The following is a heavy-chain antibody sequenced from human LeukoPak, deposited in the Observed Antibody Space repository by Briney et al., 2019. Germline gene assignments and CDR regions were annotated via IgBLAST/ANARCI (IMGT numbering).Heavy chain of an antibody. D-gene: IGHD3-22*01. J-gene: IGHJ4*02. CDR2: INPNSGGT. CDR3: ATDAYYYDSSGYSTSVHYFDY. CDR1: GYTFTGYY. V-gene: IGHV1-2*06. Sequence: ASVKVSCKASGYTFTGYYMHWVRHAPGQGLEWMGRINPNSGGTNYAQKFQGRVTMTRDTSISTAYMELSRLRSDDTAVYYCATDAYYYDSSGYSTSVHYFDYWGEGTLVTVFS.